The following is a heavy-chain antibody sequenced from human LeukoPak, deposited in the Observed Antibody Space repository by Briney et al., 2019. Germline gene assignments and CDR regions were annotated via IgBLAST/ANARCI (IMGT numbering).Heavy chain of an antibody. V-gene: IGHV3-33*01. Sequence: PGRSLRLSCAASGFTFSSYGMHWVRQAPGKGLEWVAVIWYDGSNKYYADSVKGRFTIPRDNSKNTLYLQMNSLRAEDTAVYYCARDYGGLITFGGVLYYFDYWGQGTLVTVSS. CDR2: IWYDGSNK. CDR3: ARDYGGLITFGGVLYYFDY. D-gene: IGHD3-16*01. J-gene: IGHJ4*02. CDR1: GFTFSSYG.